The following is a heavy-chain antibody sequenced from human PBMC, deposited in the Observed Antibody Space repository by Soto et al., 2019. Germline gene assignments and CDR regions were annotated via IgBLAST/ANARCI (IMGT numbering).Heavy chain of an antibody. CDR2: ISSYNGNT. CDR1: GYIFTSYG. Sequence: ASVKVCCKASGYIFTSYGISWVRQAPGQGLEWMGWISSYNGNTNYAQKVQGRVTMTTDKSATTTYMELRSLTSDDTAVYYCTRGPRYCSTSMCFSGVTWFDPWG. CDR3: TRGPRYCSTSMCFSGVTWFDP. J-gene: IGHJ5*02. D-gene: IGHD2-2*01. V-gene: IGHV1-18*01.